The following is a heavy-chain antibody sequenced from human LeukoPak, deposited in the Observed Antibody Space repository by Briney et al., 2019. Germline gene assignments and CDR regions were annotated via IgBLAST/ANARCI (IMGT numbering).Heavy chain of an antibody. D-gene: IGHD6-25*01. CDR1: GFTFSNYA. CDR2: IWYDGSTE. J-gene: IGHJ2*01. Sequence: GGSLRLSCAVSGFTFSNYAMNWVRQAPGKELEWVAVIWYDGSTEYYADSVKGRFTISRDNSKNTLYLQMNSLRVEDSAVYYCARDSASIAAAVYWFFDLWGRGTLVTVSS. V-gene: IGHV3-33*08. CDR3: ARDSASIAAAVYWFFDL.